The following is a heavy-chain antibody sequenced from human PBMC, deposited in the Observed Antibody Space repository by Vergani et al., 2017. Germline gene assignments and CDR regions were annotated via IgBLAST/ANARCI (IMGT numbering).Heavy chain of an antibody. CDR3: AKGRVVPAAYFDY. J-gene: IGHJ4*02. V-gene: IGHV3-21*01. D-gene: IGHD2-2*01. CDR2: ISSSGGST. Sequence: EVQLVESGGGLVKPGGSLRLSCAASGFTFSSYSMNWVRQAPGKGLEWVSSISSSGGSTYYADSVKGRFTISRDNSKNTLYLQMNSLRAEDTAVYYCAKGRVVPAAYFDYWGQGTLVTVSS. CDR1: GFTFSSYS.